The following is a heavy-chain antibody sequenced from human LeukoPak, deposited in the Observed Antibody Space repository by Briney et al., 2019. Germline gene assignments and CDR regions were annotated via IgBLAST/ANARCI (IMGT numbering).Heavy chain of an antibody. V-gene: IGHV1-69*06. CDR3: AGGRTDIAVVPATLRNYYFDY. CDR1: GGTFISYD. CDR2: IMPMFGKA. Sequence: ASVKVSCKASGGTFISYDISWVRQAPGQGLEWMGGIMPMFGKANYAQKFQGRVTTTADKATSTAYMELSSLRPEDTAVYYCAGGRTDIAVVPATLRNYYFDYWGQGTLVTVSS. D-gene: IGHD2-2*01. J-gene: IGHJ4*02.